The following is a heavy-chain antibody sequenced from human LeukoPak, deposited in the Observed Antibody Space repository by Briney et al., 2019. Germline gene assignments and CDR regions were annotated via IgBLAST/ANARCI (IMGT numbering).Heavy chain of an antibody. Sequence: SETLPLTCSVSGGSISSSNWWSWVRQPPGKGLEWIGEIYHTGSSNYNPSLKSRVTISVDKSKSQLSLKLSSVTAADTAVYYCARGGTTVAGTFWFDPWGQGTLVTVSS. CDR2: IYHTGSS. D-gene: IGHD6-19*01. V-gene: IGHV4-4*02. CDR1: GGSISSSNW. CDR3: ARGGTTVAGTFWFDP. J-gene: IGHJ5*02.